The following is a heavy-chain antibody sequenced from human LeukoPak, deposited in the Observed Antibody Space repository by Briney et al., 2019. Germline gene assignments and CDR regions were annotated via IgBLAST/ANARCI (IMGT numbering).Heavy chain of an antibody. Sequence: PGGSLRLSCAASGFTVSSDYMSWVRQAPGKGLEWVSVIYSGGSTYYADSVTGRFTISRDNSKNTLYLQMNSLRADDTAVYYCARDRYDSSGYYLAFDYWGQGTLVTVSS. V-gene: IGHV3-66*02. CDR1: GFTVSSDY. J-gene: IGHJ4*02. CDR3: ARDRYDSSGYYLAFDY. D-gene: IGHD3-22*01. CDR2: IYSGGST.